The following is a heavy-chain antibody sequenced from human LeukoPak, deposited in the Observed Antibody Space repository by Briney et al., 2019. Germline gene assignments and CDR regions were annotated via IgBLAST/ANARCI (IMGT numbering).Heavy chain of an antibody. V-gene: IGHV3-74*01. D-gene: IGHD1-7*01. CDR1: GLTFSGYW. J-gene: IGHJ4*02. CDR3: ARDEGAGTTIRGFDS. CDR2: IKTDSTDR. Sequence: GGSLRLSCAASGLTFSGYWMHWVRQAPGKGLVWVSSIKTDSTDRRYVDSVKGRFTISRDNARKTLYLQMTSLRAEDTAVYYCARDEGAGTTIRGFDSWGLGTLVTVSS.